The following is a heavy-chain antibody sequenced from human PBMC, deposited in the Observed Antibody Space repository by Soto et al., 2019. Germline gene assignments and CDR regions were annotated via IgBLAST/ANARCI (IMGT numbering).Heavy chain of an antibody. D-gene: IGHD1-1*01. CDR3: AKVTLERRTLVPWFDP. J-gene: IGHJ5*02. V-gene: IGHV3-30*18. Sequence: QAQLVESGGGVVQPGRSLRLSCTASGFTFSTYGIHWVRQAPGKGLEWVAVISYDGSNKYYADSVKGRFTISRDNSKNTLFLQMNSLRVEDTAVYYCAKVTLERRTLVPWFDPWGQGTLVTVSS. CDR1: GFTFSTYG. CDR2: ISYDGSNK.